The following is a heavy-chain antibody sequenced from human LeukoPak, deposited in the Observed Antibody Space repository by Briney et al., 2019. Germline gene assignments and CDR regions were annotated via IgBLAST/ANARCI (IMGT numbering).Heavy chain of an antibody. J-gene: IGHJ4*02. D-gene: IGHD2-2*01. CDR1: GYTFTSYG. CDR3: AREDTRRGSRGYFDY. Sequence: GASVTVSCKSSGYTFTSYGISWVRQAPGQGLEWMGWISGDNGSTNYAQKLQGRVTMTTDTSTSTAYMELRSLRSDDSAIYYCAREDTRRGSRGYFDYWGQGTLVTVSS. V-gene: IGHV1-18*01. CDR2: ISGDNGST.